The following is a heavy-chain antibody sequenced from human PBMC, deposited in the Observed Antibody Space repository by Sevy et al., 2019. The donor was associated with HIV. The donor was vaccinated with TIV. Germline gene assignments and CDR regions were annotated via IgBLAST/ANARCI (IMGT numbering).Heavy chain of an antibody. Sequence: ASVKVSCKASGYTFTSYAISWVRQAPGQGLEWMGWISTFNVNTNNEQKFQGRVTMTTDTSTRTACMELRSLRSDDTAVYYCARDDCSNLCCHGSLLYWGQGTLVTVSS. V-gene: IGHV1-18*01. CDR1: GYTFTSYA. D-gene: IGHD2-2*01. CDR2: ISTFNVNT. CDR3: ARDDCSNLCCHGSLLY. J-gene: IGHJ4*02.